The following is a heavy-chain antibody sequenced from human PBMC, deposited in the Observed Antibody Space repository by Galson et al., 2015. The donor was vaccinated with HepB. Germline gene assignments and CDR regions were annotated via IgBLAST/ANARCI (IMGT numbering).Heavy chain of an antibody. CDR2: ISGSDST. Sequence: SLRLSCATCGFIFSNYAMSWVRQAPGKGLEWVSTISGSDSTYYADSVKGRFTISRDNSKNTLYLQMNSLRAADTAVYYCAKATTDLRYCNTTSCYAGARGFDYWGQGTRVTASS. V-gene: IGHV3-23*01. J-gene: IGHJ4*02. CDR1: GFIFSNYA. D-gene: IGHD2-2*01. CDR3: AKATTDLRYCNTTSCYAGARGFDY.